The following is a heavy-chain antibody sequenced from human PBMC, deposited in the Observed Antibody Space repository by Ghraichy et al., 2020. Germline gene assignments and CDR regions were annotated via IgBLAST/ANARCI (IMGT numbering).Heavy chain of an antibody. Sequence: GGSLRLSCAASGFTFSSYSMNWVQAPGKGLEWVSYISSSRSSIYYADSVKGRFTISRDNAKNSLYLQMNSLRDEDTAVYYCARGLPNPYYFDYWGQGTLVTVSS. CDR2: ISSSRSSI. CDR1: GFTFSSYS. V-gene: IGHV3-48*02. J-gene: IGHJ4*02. CDR3: ARGLPNPYYFDY.